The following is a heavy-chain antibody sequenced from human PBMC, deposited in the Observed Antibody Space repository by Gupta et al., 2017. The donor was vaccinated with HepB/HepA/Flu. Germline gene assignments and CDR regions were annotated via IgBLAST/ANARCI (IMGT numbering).Heavy chain of an antibody. CDR3: ARVMITYGGVIGLDAFDM. D-gene: IGHD3-16*02. Sequence: QITLEESGPTLVNPTETLTLTCTFSGFSLTTYTVGVGWIRQPPGKALEWLALTYWDNDRRYSPSLHSRLTITKDTSRNEVVLTMTNMDPVETATYYCARVMITYGGVIGLDAFDMWGQGTMVTVSS. CDR2: TYWDNDR. J-gene: IGHJ3*02. V-gene: IGHV2-5*02. CDR1: GFSLTTYTVG.